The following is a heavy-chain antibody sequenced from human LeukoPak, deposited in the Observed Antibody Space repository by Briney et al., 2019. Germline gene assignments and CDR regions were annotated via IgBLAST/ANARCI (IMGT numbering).Heavy chain of an antibody. CDR3: ARSPLRLQPTGESGY. D-gene: IGHD4-11*01. CDR1: GFTFSSYS. V-gene: IGHV3-21*01. CDR2: ISSSSSYI. J-gene: IGHJ4*02. Sequence: GGSLRLSCAASGFTFSSYSMNWVRQAPGKGLEWVSSISSSSSYIYYADSVKGRFTISRDNAKNSLYLQMNSLRAEDTAVYYCARSPLRLQPTGESGYWGQGTLVTVSS.